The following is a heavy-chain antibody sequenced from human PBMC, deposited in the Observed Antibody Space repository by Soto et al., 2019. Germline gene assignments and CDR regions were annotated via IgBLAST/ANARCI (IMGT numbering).Heavy chain of an antibody. CDR1: GFTFSSYG. J-gene: IGHJ5*02. CDR3: ARDYSSSWYTSTLFSWFDP. D-gene: IGHD6-13*01. Sequence: QVQLVESGGGVVQPGRSLRLSCAASGFTFSSYGMHWVRQAPGKGLEWVAVIWYDGSNKYYADSVKGRFTISRDNSKNTLYLQMNSLRAEDTAVYYCARDYSSSWYTSTLFSWFDPWGQGTLVTVSS. V-gene: IGHV3-33*01. CDR2: IWYDGSNK.